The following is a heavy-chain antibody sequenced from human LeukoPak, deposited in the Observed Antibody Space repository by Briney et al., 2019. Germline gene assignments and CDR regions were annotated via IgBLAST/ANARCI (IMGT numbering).Heavy chain of an antibody. J-gene: IGHJ4*02. CDR1: GFTFSSYA. D-gene: IGHD4-17*01. CDR3: ANTPTVTTPPEY. Sequence: GGSLRLSCAASGFTFSSYAMSWVRQAPGKGLEWVSTISTSGGGTYYADSVKGRSTISRDNSKDTLYLQMNSLRAEDTAVYYCANTPTVTTPPEYWGQGTLVTVSS. V-gene: IGHV3-23*01. CDR2: ISTSGGGT.